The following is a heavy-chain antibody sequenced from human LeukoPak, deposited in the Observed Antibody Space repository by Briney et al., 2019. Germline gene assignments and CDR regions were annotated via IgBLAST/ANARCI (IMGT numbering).Heavy chain of an antibody. J-gene: IGHJ4*02. D-gene: IGHD6-19*01. CDR3: ARDPVPADSGWYLHFDY. Sequence: ASVKVSCKASGYTFTSYDINWVRQATGQGLEWMGWMNPNSGNTGYAQKFQGRVTMTRDTSTSTVYMELSSLRPEDTAVYYCARDPVPADSGWYLHFDYWGQGTLVTVSS. CDR2: MNPNSGNT. CDR1: GYTFTSYD. V-gene: IGHV1-8*01.